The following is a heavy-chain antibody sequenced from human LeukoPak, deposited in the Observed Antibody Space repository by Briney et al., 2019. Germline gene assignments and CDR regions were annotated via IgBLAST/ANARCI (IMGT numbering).Heavy chain of an antibody. V-gene: IGHV4-61*01. CDR2: IYDSGST. Sequence: PSETLSLTCTVSGGSVSSGSFYWSWIRQPPGNGLEWIGYIYDSGSTNYNPSLKSRVTISADTSKNQFSLKLSSVTAADTAVYYCARGYCSGGSCYDALDYWGQGTLVTVSS. D-gene: IGHD2-15*01. CDR3: ARGYCSGGSCYDALDY. J-gene: IGHJ4*02. CDR1: GGSVSSGSFY.